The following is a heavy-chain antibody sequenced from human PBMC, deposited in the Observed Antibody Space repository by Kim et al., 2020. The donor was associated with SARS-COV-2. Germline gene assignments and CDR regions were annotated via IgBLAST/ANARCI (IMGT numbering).Heavy chain of an antibody. CDR3: ARGRGSYFDY. D-gene: IGHD1-26*01. V-gene: IGHV3-21*01. J-gene: IGHJ4*02. Sequence: YDADSGKARLPIPRDKAKNSRYLQMNSLGAEDTAVYYCARGRGSYFDYWGQGTLVTVSS.